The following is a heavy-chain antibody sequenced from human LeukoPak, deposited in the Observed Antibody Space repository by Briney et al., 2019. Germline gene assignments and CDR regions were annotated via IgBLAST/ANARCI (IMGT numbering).Heavy chain of an antibody. V-gene: IGHV1-8*03. CDR1: GYTFTGYY. J-gene: IGHJ6*03. CDR3: ARGPMVRGVTTNYYYYYYMDV. CDR2: MNPNSGNT. D-gene: IGHD3-10*01. Sequence: GASVKLSCKASGYTFTGYYMHWVRQATGQGLEWIGWMNPNSGNTGYAQKFQGRVTITRNTSISTAYMELSSLRSEGTAVYYCARGPMVRGVTTNYYYYYYMDVWGKGTTVTVSS.